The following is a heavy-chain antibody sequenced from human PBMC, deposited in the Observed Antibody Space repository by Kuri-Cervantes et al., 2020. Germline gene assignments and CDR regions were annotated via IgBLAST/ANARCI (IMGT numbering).Heavy chain of an antibody. J-gene: IGHJ4*02. CDR2: IWADGSRQ. V-gene: IGHV3-30*02. CDR1: GFTFFTHA. CDR3: AKRPGTDNYFEY. Sequence: GESLKISCAASGFTFFTHAMHWVRQAPGKGLEWVAFIWADGSRQDYADSVRGRFIISRDNSKNTVYLQMNSLRPEDTAVYYCAKRPGTDNYFEYWGQGTLVTVSS. D-gene: IGHD3-10*01.